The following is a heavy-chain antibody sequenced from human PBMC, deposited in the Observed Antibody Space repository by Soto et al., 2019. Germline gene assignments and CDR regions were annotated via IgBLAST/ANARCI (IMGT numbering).Heavy chain of an antibody. Sequence: QVPLVQSGAEVTKPGSSVTVSCKASGGTFSSYDIHWVRQAPGQGLEWMGGIIPMYGPAKYAQRFQGRVTITAAESTTTVYMELTSLAAHDTAVYYCARVTSMVRGVIDNWFDPWGHGTLVTVSS. J-gene: IGHJ5*02. D-gene: IGHD3-10*01. CDR2: IIPMYGPA. CDR3: ARVTSMVRGVIDNWFDP. V-gene: IGHV1-69*01. CDR1: GGTFSSYD.